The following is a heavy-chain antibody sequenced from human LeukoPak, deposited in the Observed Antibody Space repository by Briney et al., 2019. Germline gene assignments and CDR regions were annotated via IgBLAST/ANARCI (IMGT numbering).Heavy chain of an antibody. D-gene: IGHD6-13*01. V-gene: IGHV1-8*01. CDR1: GYTFTSYD. Sequence: ASVKVSCKASGYTFTSYDINWVRQATGQGLEWMGWMNPNSGNTGYAQKLQGRVTMTTDTSTSTAYMELRSLRSDDTAVYYCARDEAAAPSYFDYWGQGTLVTVSS. CDR3: ARDEAAAPSYFDY. J-gene: IGHJ4*02. CDR2: MNPNSGNT.